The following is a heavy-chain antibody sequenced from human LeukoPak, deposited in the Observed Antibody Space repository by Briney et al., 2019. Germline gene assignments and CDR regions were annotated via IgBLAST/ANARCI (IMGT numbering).Heavy chain of an antibody. CDR1: GGSISSYY. CDR2: IYYSGST. Sequence: SETLSLTCTVSGGSISSYYWSWIRQPPGKGLEWIGYIYYSGSTNYNPSLKSRVTISVDTSKNQFSLKLSSVTAADTAVYYCARAGLIGYYFDYWGQGTLVTVSS. V-gene: IGHV4-59*12. J-gene: IGHJ4*02. CDR3: ARAGLIGYYFDY.